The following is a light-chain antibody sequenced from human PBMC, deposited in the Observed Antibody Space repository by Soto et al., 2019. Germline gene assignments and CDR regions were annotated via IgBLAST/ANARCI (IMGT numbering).Light chain of an antibody. V-gene: IGKV1-5*01. CDR3: QQYNSYPWT. CDR2: DVS. CDR1: ESISSW. Sequence: DIQMTQSPSTLSASIGDRVVITCRASESISSWLAWYQQKPGKAPKLLIYDVSSLESGVPSRFSGSGSGTEFTLTIISLQPDDFATYYCQQYNSYPWTFGQGTKVEIK. J-gene: IGKJ1*01.